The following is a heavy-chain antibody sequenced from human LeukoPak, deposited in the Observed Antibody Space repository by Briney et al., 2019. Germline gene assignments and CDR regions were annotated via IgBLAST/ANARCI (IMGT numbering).Heavy chain of an antibody. CDR2: INPNSGGT. J-gene: IGHJ3*02. CDR3: ARDRSSSWPDDFDI. CDR1: GYTFTGYY. V-gene: IGHV1-2*02. D-gene: IGHD6-13*01. Sequence: ASVKVSCKASGYTFTGYYMHWVRQAPGQGLEWMGWINPNSGGTNYAQKFQGRVTMTRDTSISTAYMELSRLRSDDTAVYYCARDRSSSWPDDFDIWGQGTMVTVSS.